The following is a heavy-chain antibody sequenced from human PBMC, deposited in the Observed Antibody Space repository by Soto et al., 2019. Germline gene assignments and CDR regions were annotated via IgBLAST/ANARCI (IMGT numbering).Heavy chain of an antibody. CDR2: ISYDGSNK. CDR3: ARDMWFGEWPHYYYYGMDV. D-gene: IGHD3-10*01. CDR1: GFTFSSYA. J-gene: IGHJ6*02. V-gene: IGHV3-30-3*01. Sequence: GGSLRLSCAASGFTFSSYAMHWVRQAPGKGLEWVAVISYDGSNKYYADSVKGRFTISRDNSKNTLYLQMNTLRAEDTAVYYCARDMWFGEWPHYYYYGMDVSGQGPTVTVSS.